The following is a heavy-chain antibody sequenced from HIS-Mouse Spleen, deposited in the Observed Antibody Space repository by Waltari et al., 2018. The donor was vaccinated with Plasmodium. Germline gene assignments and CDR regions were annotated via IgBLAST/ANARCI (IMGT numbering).Heavy chain of an antibody. D-gene: IGHD6-13*01. CDR3: AREKHSSSWYDAFDI. Sequence: EVQLVESGGGLVQPGGSRSPSCQASGLPLSTDTRNWVRQAPGKGLEWVSYISSSSSTIYYADSVKGRFTISRDNAKNSLFLQMNSLRAEDTAVYYCAREKHSSSWYDAFDIWGQGTMVTVSS. V-gene: IGHV3-48*01. CDR2: ISSSSSTI. CDR1: GLPLSTDT. J-gene: IGHJ3*02.